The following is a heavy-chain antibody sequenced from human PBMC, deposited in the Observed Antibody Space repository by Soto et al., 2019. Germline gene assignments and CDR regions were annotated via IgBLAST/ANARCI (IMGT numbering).Heavy chain of an antibody. CDR2: INPSGGST. V-gene: IGHV1-46*01. CDR3: ARAGIAAAGVYYYYGMDV. CDR1: GYTFTSYY. J-gene: IGHJ6*02. D-gene: IGHD6-13*01. Sequence: ASVKVSCKASGYTFTSYYIHWVRQAPGQGLEWMGIINPSGGSTSYAQKFQGRVTMTRDTSTSTVYMELSSLRSEDTAVYYCARAGIAAAGVYYYYGMDVWGQGTTVTVSS.